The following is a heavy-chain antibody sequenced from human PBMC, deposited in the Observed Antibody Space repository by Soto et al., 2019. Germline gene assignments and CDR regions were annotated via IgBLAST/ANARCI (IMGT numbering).Heavy chain of an antibody. Sequence: GGSLRLSCTASGFTFGDYAMSWFRQAPGKGLEWVGFIRSKAYGGTTEYAASVKGRFTISRDDSKSIAYLQMNSLKTEDTAVYYCTREIYSSGWGRFAFEIWGQGTMVTVSS. J-gene: IGHJ3*02. CDR1: GFTFGDYA. D-gene: IGHD6-19*01. V-gene: IGHV3-49*03. CDR3: TREIYSSGWGRFAFEI. CDR2: IRSKAYGGTT.